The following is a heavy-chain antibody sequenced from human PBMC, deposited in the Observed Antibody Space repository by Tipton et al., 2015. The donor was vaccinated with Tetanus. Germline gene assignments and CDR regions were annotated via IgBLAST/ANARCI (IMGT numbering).Heavy chain of an antibody. Sequence: SLRLSCAASGFIFSSYGIHWVRQAPGKGLEWVAVSWYDGTDKYYADSVKGRFTISRDNSKNTLYLQMNSVRAEDTAVYYCAREADCRGGSCFPGACDNWGEGAPVSVSS. CDR3: AREADCRGGSCFPGACDN. J-gene: IGHJ4*02. CDR2: SWYDGTDK. CDR1: GFIFSSYG. D-gene: IGHD2-15*01. V-gene: IGHV3-33*01.